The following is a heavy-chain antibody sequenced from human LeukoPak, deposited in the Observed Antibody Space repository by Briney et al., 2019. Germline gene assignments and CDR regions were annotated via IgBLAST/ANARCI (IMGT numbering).Heavy chain of an antibody. J-gene: IGHJ4*02. D-gene: IGHD1-26*01. V-gene: IGHV4-39*01. CDR2: IYSSGST. CDR3: AKSGGYGLIDY. CDR1: GASVSGSGYY. Sequence: SETLSLTCTVAGASVSGSGYYWGWIRQPPGKGLEWIGSIYSSGSTYYNASLRSRVTISIETSKNQISLRLNSVTASDTAMYYCAKSGGYGLIDYWGQGT.